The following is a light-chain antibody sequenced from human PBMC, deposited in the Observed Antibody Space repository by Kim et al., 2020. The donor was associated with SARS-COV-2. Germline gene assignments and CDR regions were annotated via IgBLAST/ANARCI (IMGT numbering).Light chain of an antibody. CDR3: QQSNNWPLT. V-gene: IGKV3-15*01. J-gene: IGKJ4*01. Sequence: VFPGERATLSCRASQSVGSNLAWYQQKPGQAPRLLLYGASTRATDIPARFSGSGSGTEFTLTISSLQSEDFAVYYCQQSNNWPLTFGGGTKVDIK. CDR2: GAS. CDR1: QSVGSN.